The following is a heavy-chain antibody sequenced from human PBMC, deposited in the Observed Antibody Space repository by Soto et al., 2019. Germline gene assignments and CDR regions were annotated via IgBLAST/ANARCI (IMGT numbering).Heavy chain of an antibody. CDR1: GGYISSYY. CDR3: ARDSGPDYYGSGSYYIFVFDY. V-gene: IGHV4-59*01. Sequence: LETMSLTCTVSGGYISSYYLSWIRQHPGKGLEWIGYIYYSGSTNYNPSLKSRVTISVDTSKNQFSLKLSSVTAADTAVYYCARDSGPDYYGSGSYYIFVFDYWGQGTRVPVSS. CDR2: IYYSGST. D-gene: IGHD3-10*01. J-gene: IGHJ4*02.